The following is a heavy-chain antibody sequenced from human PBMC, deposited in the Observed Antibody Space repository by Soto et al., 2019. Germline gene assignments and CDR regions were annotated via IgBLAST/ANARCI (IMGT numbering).Heavy chain of an antibody. D-gene: IGHD4-17*01. V-gene: IGHV1-46*01. Sequence: QVQLVQSGTEVKKPGASVKVACKASGYSFTTSNIHWVREAPGQGLEWMAMIGASGDREGYAQSFQGRVTLTTDTSTSTVYMELSGLTSDDTAVYYCARGRTVDGIFDYWAQGTLVTVSS. CDR3: ARGRTVDGIFDY. CDR1: GYSFTTSN. CDR2: IGASGDRE. J-gene: IGHJ4*02.